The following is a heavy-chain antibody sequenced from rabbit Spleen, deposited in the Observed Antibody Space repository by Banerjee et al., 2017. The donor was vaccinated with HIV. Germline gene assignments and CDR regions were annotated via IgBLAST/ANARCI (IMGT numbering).Heavy chain of an antibody. CDR3: ARDAYASSSGYYRYFNL. CDR1: GFSFSSGYD. V-gene: IGHV1S40*01. Sequence: QQLVESGGGLVKPGASLTLTCKASGFSFSSGYDMCWVRQAPGKGLELIGCIDTGNSGYTYYSSWAKGRFTITRSTSLAAVTLQMTSLTAADTATYFCARDAYASSSGYYRYFNLWGPGTLVTVS. D-gene: IGHD1-1*01. CDR2: IDTGNSGYT. J-gene: IGHJ4*01.